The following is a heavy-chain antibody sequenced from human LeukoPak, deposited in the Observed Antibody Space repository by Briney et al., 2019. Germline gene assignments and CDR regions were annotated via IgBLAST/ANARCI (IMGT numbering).Heavy chain of an antibody. D-gene: IGHD5-18*01. J-gene: IGHJ4*02. Sequence: GGSLRLSCAASGFTFSSYGMHWVRQAPGKGLEWVAFIRYDGSNKYYADSVKGRFTISRDNSKNTLYLQMNSLRAEDTAVYYCAKVAGYSYVGVYYFDYWGQGTLVTVSS. CDR2: IRYDGSNK. CDR3: AKVAGYSYVGVYYFDY. CDR1: GFTFSSYG. V-gene: IGHV3-30*02.